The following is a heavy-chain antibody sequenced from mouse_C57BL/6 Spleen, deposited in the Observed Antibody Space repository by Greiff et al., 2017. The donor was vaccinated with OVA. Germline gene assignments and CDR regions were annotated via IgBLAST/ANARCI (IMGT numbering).Heavy chain of an antibody. D-gene: IGHD1-1*01. CDR2: INPSNGGT. Sequence: QVQLQQSGTELVKPGASVKLSCKASGYTFTSYWMHWVKQRPGQGLEWIGNINPSNGGTNYHEKFKSKATLTVDKSSSTSYMQLSRLTSEDSAVYYGARIYDSSQPGFAYWGQGTLVTVSA. CDR3: ARIYDSSQPGFAY. J-gene: IGHJ3*01. CDR1: GYTFTSYW. V-gene: IGHV1-53*01.